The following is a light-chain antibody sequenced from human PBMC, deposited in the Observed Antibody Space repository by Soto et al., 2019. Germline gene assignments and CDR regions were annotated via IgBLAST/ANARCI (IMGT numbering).Light chain of an antibody. CDR1: SSDIGAYDY. Sequence: QSALTQPASLSWSPGQSITISCTGTSSDIGAYDYVSWFQQHPGKAPNVMISEVNNRPSGVSNRFSGSKSGNTAYLTISGLQAEDEAEYLCVSSTTADTSVFGTGTKVTAL. V-gene: IGLV2-14*01. CDR3: VSSTTADTSV. CDR2: EVN. J-gene: IGLJ1*01.